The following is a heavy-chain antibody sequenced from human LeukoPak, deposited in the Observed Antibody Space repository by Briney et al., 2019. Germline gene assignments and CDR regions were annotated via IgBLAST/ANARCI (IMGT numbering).Heavy chain of an antibody. V-gene: IGHV1-18*01. CDR3: ARVCIVVVPAASPYYFDY. CDR2: ISAYNGNT. J-gene: IGHJ4*02. CDR1: GYTFTSYG. Sequence: ASAKVSCKASGYTFTSYGISWVRQAPGQGLEWMGWISAYNGNTNYAQKLQGRVTMTTDTSTSTAYMELRSLRSDDTAVYYCARVCIVVVPAASPYYFDYWGQGTLVTVSS. D-gene: IGHD2-2*01.